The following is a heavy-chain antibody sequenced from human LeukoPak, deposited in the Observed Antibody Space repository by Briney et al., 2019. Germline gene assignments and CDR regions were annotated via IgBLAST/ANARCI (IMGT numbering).Heavy chain of an antibody. CDR2: INSDGSST. V-gene: IGHV3-74*01. CDR1: GFTFSSYW. Sequence: PGGSLRLSSAASGFTFSSYWMHWVRHAPGEGLVWVSHINSDGSSTSYADSVKGRFTISRDNAKNTLYLQMNSLRAEDTAVFYCATSRGPAAIDYWGQGTLVTVSS. D-gene: IGHD2-2*01. J-gene: IGHJ4*02. CDR3: ATSRGPAAIDY.